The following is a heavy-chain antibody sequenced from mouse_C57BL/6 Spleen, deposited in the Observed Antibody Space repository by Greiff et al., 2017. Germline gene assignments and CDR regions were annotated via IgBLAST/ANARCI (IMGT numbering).Heavy chain of an antibody. CDR3: AGSNYAMDY. J-gene: IGHJ4*01. Sequence: LQQSGAELVRPGASVKLSCKASGYTFTDYYINWVKQRPGQGLEWIARIYPGSGNTYYNEKFKGKATLTAEKSSSTAYMQLSSLTSEDSAVYFCAGSNYAMDYWGQGTSVTVSS. CDR2: IYPGSGNT. V-gene: IGHV1-76*01. CDR1: GYTFTDYY.